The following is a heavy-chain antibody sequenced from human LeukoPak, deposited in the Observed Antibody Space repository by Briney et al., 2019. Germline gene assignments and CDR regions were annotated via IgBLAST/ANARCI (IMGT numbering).Heavy chain of an antibody. D-gene: IGHD2-2*02. Sequence: PSETLSLTCAVSGGSISSSNWWSWVRQPPGKGLEWIGEIYHSGSTNYNPSLKSRVTISVDTSKNQFSLKLSSVTAADTAVYYCASVVVPAAIVAFDIWGQGTMVTVSS. CDR1: GGSISSSNW. CDR3: ASVVVPAAIVAFDI. V-gene: IGHV4-4*02. CDR2: IYHSGST. J-gene: IGHJ3*02.